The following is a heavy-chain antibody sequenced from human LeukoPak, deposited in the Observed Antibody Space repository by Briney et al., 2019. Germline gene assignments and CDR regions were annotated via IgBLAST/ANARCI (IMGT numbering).Heavy chain of an antibody. Sequence: GGSLRLSCAASGFTFSSYGMHWVRQAPGKGLEWEAVISYDGSDKYYADSVKGRFTISRDNSKNTLYLQMNSLRAEDTAVYYCARPAGTYDYSYGMDVWGQGTTVTVSS. CDR1: GFTFSSYG. CDR2: ISYDGSDK. V-gene: IGHV3-30-3*01. J-gene: IGHJ6*02. D-gene: IGHD6-19*01. CDR3: ARPAGTYDYSYGMDV.